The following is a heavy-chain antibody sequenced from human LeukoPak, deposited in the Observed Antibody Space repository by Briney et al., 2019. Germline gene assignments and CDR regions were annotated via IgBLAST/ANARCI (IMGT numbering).Heavy chain of an antibody. V-gene: IGHV3-49*04. J-gene: IGHJ4*02. Sequence: GGSLRLSCTASGFTFGDYAMSWVRQAPGKGLEWVGFIRSKAYSGTTEYAASVKGRFTISRDDSKSIAYLQMTSLKTEDTAVYYCTRDDYGDYLFDYWGQGTLVTVSS. D-gene: IGHD4-17*01. CDR2: IRSKAYSGTT. CDR3: TRDDYGDYLFDY. CDR1: GFTFGDYA.